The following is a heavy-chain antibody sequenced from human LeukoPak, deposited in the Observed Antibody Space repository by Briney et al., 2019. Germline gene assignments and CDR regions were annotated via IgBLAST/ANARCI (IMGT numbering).Heavy chain of an antibody. Sequence: PGGSLRLSCAASGFTFSSYSMNWVRQAPGKGLEWVSSISSSSSYIYYADSVKGRFTISRDNAKNSLYLQMNSLRAEDTAVYYCARDHSLRSRGWFSSTIRYQLLSGAFDIWGQGTMVTVSS. CDR1: GFTFSSYS. CDR3: ARDHSLRSRGWFSSTIRYQLLSGAFDI. V-gene: IGHV3-21*01. J-gene: IGHJ3*02. CDR2: ISSSSSYI. D-gene: IGHD2-2*01.